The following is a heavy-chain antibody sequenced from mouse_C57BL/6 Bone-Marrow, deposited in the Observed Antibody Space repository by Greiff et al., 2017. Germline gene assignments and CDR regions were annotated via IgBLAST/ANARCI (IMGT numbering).Heavy chain of an antibody. Sequence: EVKLQESGPVLVKPGASVKMSCKASGYTFTDYYMNWVKQSHGKSLEWIGVINPYNGGTSYNQKFKGKATLTVDKSSSTAYMELNSLTSEDSAVYYCARCSNYRYFDYFDYWGQGTTLTVSS. V-gene: IGHV1-19*01. D-gene: IGHD2-5*01. CDR1: GYTFTDYY. J-gene: IGHJ2*01. CDR2: INPYNGGT. CDR3: ARCSNYRYFDYFDY.